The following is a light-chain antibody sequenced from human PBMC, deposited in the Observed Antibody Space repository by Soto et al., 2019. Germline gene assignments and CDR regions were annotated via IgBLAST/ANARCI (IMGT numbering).Light chain of an antibody. J-gene: IGKJ1*01. CDR2: RAS. V-gene: IGKV3-15*01. Sequence: ILMTQSPATVSVSPGESATLSCRASQNIYYNVAWYQPRPGQAPRLLIYRASTRAPGVPARFSGSGSGTEFTLTIRSLKPEDFTVYSCLQYHNLWAFGQGTKVDIK. CDR3: LQYHNLWA. CDR1: QNIYYN.